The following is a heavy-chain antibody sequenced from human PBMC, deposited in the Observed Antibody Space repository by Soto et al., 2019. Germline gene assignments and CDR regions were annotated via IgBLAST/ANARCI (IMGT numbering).Heavy chain of an antibody. CDR3: AREVRGAFDI. CDR1: GGSVSSGSYY. D-gene: IGHD4-4*01. Sequence: QVQLQESGPGLVKPSETLSLTCTVSGGSVSSGSYYWSWIRQPRGKGLEWIGYIYYSGSTNYNPSLKSRVTISVDTSKNQFSLKLSSVTAADTAVYYCAREVRGAFDIWGQGTMVTVSS. V-gene: IGHV4-61*01. CDR2: IYYSGST. J-gene: IGHJ3*02.